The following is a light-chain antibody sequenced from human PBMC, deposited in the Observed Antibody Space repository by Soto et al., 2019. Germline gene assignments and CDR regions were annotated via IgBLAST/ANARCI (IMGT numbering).Light chain of an antibody. V-gene: IGLV2-14*03. Sequence: QSALTQPASVSGSPGQSITISCTGTSGDIGYYDYVSWYQQHPGGVPKLLIYDVSSRPSGVSSRFSGSKSGNTASLTISGLQNDDEADYYCSSFADSSVRDDVFGGGTKLTVL. J-gene: IGLJ2*01. CDR3: SSFADSSVRDDV. CDR1: SGDIGYYDY. CDR2: DVS.